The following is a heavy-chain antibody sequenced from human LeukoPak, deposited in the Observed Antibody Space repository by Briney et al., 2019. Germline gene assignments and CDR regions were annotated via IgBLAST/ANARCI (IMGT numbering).Heavy chain of an antibody. D-gene: IGHD6-19*01. V-gene: IGHV4-59*01. Sequence: SETLSLTCTVSGGSISSYYWSWIRQPPGKGLEWIGYIYYSGSTNYNPSLKSRVTISVDTSKNQFSLKLSSVTAADTAVYYCARSTSSGYDAFDIWGQGTMVTVSS. CDR2: IYYSGST. CDR1: GGSISSYY. CDR3: ARSTSSGYDAFDI. J-gene: IGHJ3*02.